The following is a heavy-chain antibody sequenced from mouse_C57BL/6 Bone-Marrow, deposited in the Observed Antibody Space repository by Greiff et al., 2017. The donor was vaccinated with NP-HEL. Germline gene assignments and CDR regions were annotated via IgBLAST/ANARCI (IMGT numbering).Heavy chain of an antibody. CDR1: GFTFSDYG. V-gene: IGHV5-17*01. Sequence: EVMLVESGGGLVKPGGSLKLSCAASGFTFSDYGMHWVRQAPEKGLEWVAYISSGSSTIYYADTVKGRFTISRDNAKNTLFLQMTSRRSEDTAMYYCASLTGYYAMDYWGQGTSVTVSS. CDR3: ASLTGYYAMDY. CDR2: ISSGSSTI. D-gene: IGHD4-1*01. J-gene: IGHJ4*01.